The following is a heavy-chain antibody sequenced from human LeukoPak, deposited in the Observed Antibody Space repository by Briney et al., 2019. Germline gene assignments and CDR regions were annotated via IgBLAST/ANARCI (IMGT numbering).Heavy chain of an antibody. CDR3: ARVTTGSTTLDS. D-gene: IGHD1-1*01. CDR1: GASISSSIHY. CDR2: VYYSGGT. Sequence: PSETLSLTCAVSGASISSSIHYWGWVRQPPGKGLEWIGSVYYSGGTYYNPSLESRLTISVDTSNNRFSLKLKSVTAADTAVFYCARVTTGSTTLDSWGQGILVTVSS. V-gene: IGHV4-39*02. J-gene: IGHJ5*01.